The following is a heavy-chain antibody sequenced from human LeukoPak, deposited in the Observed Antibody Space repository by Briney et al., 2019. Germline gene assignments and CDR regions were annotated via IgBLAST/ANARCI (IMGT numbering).Heavy chain of an antibody. CDR3: ARDGYCSGGSCYSLYYYYYYMDV. CDR2: IWYDGSNK. CDR1: GFTFSSYA. D-gene: IGHD2-15*01. J-gene: IGHJ6*03. Sequence: PGGSLRLSCAASGFTFSSYAMHWVRQAPGKGLEWVAVIWYDGSNKYYADSVKGRFAISRDNSKNTLYLQMNSLRAEDTAVYYCARDGYCSGGSCYSLYYYYYYMDVWGKGTTVTVSS. V-gene: IGHV3-33*08.